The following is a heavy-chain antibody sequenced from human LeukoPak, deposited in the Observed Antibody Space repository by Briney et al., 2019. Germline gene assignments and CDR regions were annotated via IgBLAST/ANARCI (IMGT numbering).Heavy chain of an antibody. CDR3: ARGQTWIRSRRGGGFDY. Sequence: KPSETLSLTCAVYGGSFSGYYWSWIRQPPGKWLEWMGEINHSGSTNYNPSLKSRVTISVDTSKNQFSLKLSSVTAADTAAYYCARGQTWIRSRRGGGFDYWGQGTLVTVSS. CDR1: GGSFSGYY. J-gene: IGHJ4*02. V-gene: IGHV4-34*01. D-gene: IGHD5-18*01. CDR2: INHSGST.